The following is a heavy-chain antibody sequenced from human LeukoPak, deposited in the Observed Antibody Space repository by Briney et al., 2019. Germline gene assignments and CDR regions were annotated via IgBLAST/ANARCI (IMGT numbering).Heavy chain of an antibody. CDR2: ISSSSSYI. CDR1: GFTFSSYS. CDR3: ARDGVATTTIDY. Sequence: GGSLRLSCAASGFTFSSYSMNWVRQAPGKGLEWVSSISSSSSYIYYADSVKGRFTISRDNAKNSLYLQMNSLRAEDTAVYYCARDGVATTTIDYWGQGTLVTVST. J-gene: IGHJ4*02. D-gene: IGHD5-24*01. V-gene: IGHV3-21*01.